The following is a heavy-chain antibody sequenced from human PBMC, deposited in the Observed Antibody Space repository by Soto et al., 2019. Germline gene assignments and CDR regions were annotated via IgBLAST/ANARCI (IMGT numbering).Heavy chain of an antibody. Sequence: EVQLVESGGGLVQPGGSLRLSCAASGLTFSSYWMHWVRQAPGKGLVWVSRISTDGSVTTYADSVKGRFTISRDNAKNTLYLQMNSLRTEDTAVYYCARAPYSSGWWGLDYWGQGTLVTVSS. J-gene: IGHJ4*02. CDR2: ISTDGSVT. CDR3: ARAPYSSGWWGLDY. V-gene: IGHV3-74*01. CDR1: GLTFSSYW. D-gene: IGHD6-19*01.